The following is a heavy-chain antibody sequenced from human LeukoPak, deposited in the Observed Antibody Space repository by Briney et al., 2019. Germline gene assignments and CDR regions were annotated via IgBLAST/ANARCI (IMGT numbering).Heavy chain of an antibody. Sequence: GGSLRLSCAASGFTFSSYSMNWVRQAPRKGLEWVSSISSSSSYIYYADSVKGRFTISRDNAKNSLYLQMNSLRAEDTAVYYCARDSFKYYYDSSGYQWIDYWGQGTLVTVSS. CDR3: ARDSFKYYYDSSGYQWIDY. CDR2: ISSSSSYI. D-gene: IGHD3-22*01. V-gene: IGHV3-21*01. J-gene: IGHJ4*02. CDR1: GFTFSSYS.